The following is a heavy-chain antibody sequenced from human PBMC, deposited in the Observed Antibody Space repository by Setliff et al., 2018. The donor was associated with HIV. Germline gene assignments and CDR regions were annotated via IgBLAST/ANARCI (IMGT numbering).Heavy chain of an antibody. CDR1: GFNVSTNY. V-gene: IGHV3-53*01. Sequence: GGSLRLSCAASGFNVSTNYMSWVRQAPGKGLEWVSVVYTDDTTYYPDSVKGRFTISRDISKNTVYLRMNSLRAEDTAVYYCARDRLNYYDRSGHWRGWFDPWGQGTLVTVSS. J-gene: IGHJ5*02. CDR2: VYTDDTT. CDR3: ARDRLNYYDRSGHWRGWFDP. D-gene: IGHD3-22*01.